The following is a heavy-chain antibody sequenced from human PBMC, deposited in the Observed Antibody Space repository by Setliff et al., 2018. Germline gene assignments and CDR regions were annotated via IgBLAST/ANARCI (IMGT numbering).Heavy chain of an antibody. Sequence: ASVKVSCKAAGYTFTGYYMHWVRQAPGQGLEWMGIIDPSGDYTNYAQKFQGRVTMTRDTSTTTVYMELSSLRSDDTAVYYCARAPLESGYYYGQGHYFDYWCQGTLVTVSS. CDR2: IDPSGDYT. CDR1: GYTFTGYY. J-gene: IGHJ4*02. D-gene: IGHD5-18*01. V-gene: IGHV1-46*01. CDR3: ARAPLESGYYYGQGHYFDY.